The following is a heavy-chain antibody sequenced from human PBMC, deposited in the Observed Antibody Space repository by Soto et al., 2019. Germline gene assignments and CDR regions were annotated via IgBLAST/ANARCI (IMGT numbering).Heavy chain of an antibody. CDR2: TRNKANSYTT. V-gene: IGHV3-72*01. Sequence: EVQLVESGGGLVQPGGSLRLSCAASGFTFSDHYMDWVRQAPGKGLEWVGRTRNKANSYTTEYAASVKGRFTISRDDSKNSLYLQMNSLKTEDTAVYYCARVRDGSGSYFFDYWGQGTLVTVSS. J-gene: IGHJ4*02. CDR1: GFTFSDHY. D-gene: IGHD3-10*01. CDR3: ARVRDGSGSYFFDY.